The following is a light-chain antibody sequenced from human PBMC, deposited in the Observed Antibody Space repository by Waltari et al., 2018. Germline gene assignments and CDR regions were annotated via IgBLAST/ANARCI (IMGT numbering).Light chain of an antibody. J-gene: IGKJ2*03. V-gene: IGKV1-5*03. CDR2: KAS. Sequence: DIQMTQSPSSLSASVGDTITITCRASQSISNYLVWYQQKPGKAPKLLIYKASTSGSGVPSRFSGSGSGTEFTLTINSLQPDDFATYYCQQYNTYSSFGQGTKLEIK. CDR1: QSISNY. CDR3: QQYNTYSS.